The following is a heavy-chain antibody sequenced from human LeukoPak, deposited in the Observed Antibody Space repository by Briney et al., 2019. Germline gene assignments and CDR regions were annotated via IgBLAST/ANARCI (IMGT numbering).Heavy chain of an antibody. V-gene: IGHV4-61*02. Sequence: SETLSLTCTVSGGSISSGSYYWRGIRQPAGKGLEWIGRIYTSGSTNYNPSLKSRFTISVDTSKNQFSLKLSSVTAADTAVYYCARAWYSSSWWRLDYWGQGTLVTVSS. CDR3: ARAWYSSSWWRLDY. CDR2: IYTSGST. CDR1: GGSISSGSYY. D-gene: IGHD6-13*01. J-gene: IGHJ4*02.